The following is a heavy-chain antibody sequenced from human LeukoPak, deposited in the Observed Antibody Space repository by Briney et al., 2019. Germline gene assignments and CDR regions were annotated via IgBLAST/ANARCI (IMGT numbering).Heavy chain of an antibody. CDR1: GFTFSSYS. V-gene: IGHV3-21*01. D-gene: IGHD3-3*01. Sequence: GGSLRLSCAASGFTFSSYSMNWVRQAPGKGLEWVSSISSSSSYIYYADSVKGRLTISRDKAKNSLYLQMNSLRAEDTAVYYCARARITIFGVVDAFDIWGQGTMVTVSS. CDR2: ISSSSSYI. J-gene: IGHJ3*02. CDR3: ARARITIFGVVDAFDI.